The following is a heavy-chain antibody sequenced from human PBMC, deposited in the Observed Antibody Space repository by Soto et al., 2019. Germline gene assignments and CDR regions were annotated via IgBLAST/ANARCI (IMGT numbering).Heavy chain of an antibody. CDR1: GFMFRNHA. CDR2: ISVDGGND. J-gene: IGHJ5*01. D-gene: IGHD2-8*01. CDR3: ARNAVNVTKMVFGGPIDS. V-gene: IGHV3-30-3*01. Sequence: QVHLVESGGGVVQPGRSLRLSCAASGFMFRNHAMQWVRQAPGKGLEWVAGISVDGGNDFYADSVKGRITSSRYNSRNTKYMQMDHLTTEGTAVYYCARNAVNVTKMVFGGPIDSWGQGALVTVSS.